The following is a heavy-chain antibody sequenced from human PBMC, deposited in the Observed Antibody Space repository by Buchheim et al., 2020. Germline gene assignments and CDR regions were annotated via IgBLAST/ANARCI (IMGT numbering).Heavy chain of an antibody. J-gene: IGHJ6*02. CDR1: GFTFSDYY. V-gene: IGHV3-11*01. Sequence: QEQLVESGGGLVKPGGSLRLSCAASGFTFSDYYMTWVRQAPGKGLEWVSYISATAFHNSYSDSVNGRFTISRDTANNSLYLQMNSLRAEDTGVYFCATVKILTYGVDVWGQGTT. CDR2: ISATAFHN. D-gene: IGHD3-16*02. CDR3: ATVKILTYGVDV.